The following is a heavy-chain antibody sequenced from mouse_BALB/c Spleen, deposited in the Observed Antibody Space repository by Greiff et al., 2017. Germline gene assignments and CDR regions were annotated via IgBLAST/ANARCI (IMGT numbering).Heavy chain of an antibody. V-gene: IGHV1-14*01. CDR3: ARAYYGYAMDY. D-gene: IGHD1-1*01. CDR2: INPYNDGT. CDR1: GYTFTSYV. J-gene: IGHJ4*01. Sequence: EVKLMESGPELVKPGASVKMSCKASGYTFTSYVMHWVKQKPGQGLEWIGYINPYNDGTKYNEKFKGKATLTSDKSSSTAYMELSSLTSEDSAVYYCARAYYGYAMDYWGQGTSVTVSS.